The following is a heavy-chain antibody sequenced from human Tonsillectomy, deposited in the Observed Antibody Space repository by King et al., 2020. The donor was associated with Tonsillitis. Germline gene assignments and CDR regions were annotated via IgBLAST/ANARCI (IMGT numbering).Heavy chain of an antibody. J-gene: IGHJ4*02. CDR3: ARQRVGVRSGARYFDY. CDR2: IYYSGRT. Sequence: QLQESGPGLVKPSETLSLTCTVSGGSISSSSYYWGWIRQPPGKGLEWIGSIYYSGRTYYNPSLKSRVTISVETSDNQFPLTLSSVTAADTAGYYWARQRVGVRSGARYFDYWGQGALVTVSS. V-gene: IGHV4-39*01. D-gene: IGHD2-15*01. CDR1: GGSISSSSYY.